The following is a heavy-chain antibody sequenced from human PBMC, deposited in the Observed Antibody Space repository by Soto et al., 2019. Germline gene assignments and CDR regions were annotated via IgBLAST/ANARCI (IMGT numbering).Heavy chain of an antibody. CDR2: NSGRGGST. D-gene: IGHD3-9*01. V-gene: IGHV3-23*01. CDR1: GFYFKSYC. Sequence: GGVVRVSCAASGFYFKSYCIRWVPQGPGEGAELVSANSGRGGSTYYADSEEGRVIISRDNTNNTVYLQMNSPRAEDKAVYCCAKVLTNQLGNDAVDTWGQGTMVTLSS. CDR3: AKVLTNQLGNDAVDT. J-gene: IGHJ3*02.